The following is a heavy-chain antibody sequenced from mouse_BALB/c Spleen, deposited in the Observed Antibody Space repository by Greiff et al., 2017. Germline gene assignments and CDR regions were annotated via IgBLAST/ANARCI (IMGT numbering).Heavy chain of an antibody. CDR1: GFNIKDYY. Sequence: VQLQQSGAELVRSGASVKLSCTASGFNIKDYYMHWVKQRPEQGLEWIGWIDPENGDTEYAPKFQGKATMTADTSSNTAYLQLSSLTSEDTAVYYCNAFTTGYAMDYWGQGTSVTVSS. CDR3: NAFTTGYAMDY. J-gene: IGHJ4*01. D-gene: IGHD2-12*01. CDR2: IDPENGDT. V-gene: IGHV14-4*02.